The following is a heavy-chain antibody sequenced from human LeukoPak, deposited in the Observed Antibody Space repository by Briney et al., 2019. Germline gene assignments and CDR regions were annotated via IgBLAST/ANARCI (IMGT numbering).Heavy chain of an antibody. J-gene: IGHJ5*02. Sequence: SVKVSCKASGGTFSSYAISWVRQAPGQGLEWMGGIIPIFGTANYAQRFQGRVTITADESTSTAYMELSSLRSEDTAVYYCARDKRIAAAGTTWGQGTLVTVSS. D-gene: IGHD6-13*01. CDR3: ARDKRIAAAGTT. CDR1: GGTFSSYA. V-gene: IGHV1-69*13. CDR2: IIPIFGTA.